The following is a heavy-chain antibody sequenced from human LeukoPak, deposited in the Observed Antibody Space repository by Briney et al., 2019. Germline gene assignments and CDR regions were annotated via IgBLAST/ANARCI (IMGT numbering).Heavy chain of an antibody. D-gene: IGHD3-10*01. CDR2: ISYDGSNK. CDR3: AKGDSITMVRGRMDV. CDR1: GFTFSSHG. J-gene: IGHJ6*04. V-gene: IGHV3-30*18. Sequence: RPGGSLRLSCAASGFTFSSHGMPWVRQARGKGLGWVAVISYDGSNKYYADSVKDRFTISRDNSKNTLYLQRNGLRAEDRAVYYCAKGDSITMVRGRMDVWGKGTTVTVPS.